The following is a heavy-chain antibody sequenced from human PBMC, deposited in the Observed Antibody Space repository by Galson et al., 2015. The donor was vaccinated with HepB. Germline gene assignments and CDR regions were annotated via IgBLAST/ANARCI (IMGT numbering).Heavy chain of an antibody. Sequence: SLRLSCAASGFTFSSYTTNWVRQAPGKGLESGSYISSTGTTMYYADSAKGRFTISRDNAQNSLSLQMNSLRDEDTAVYYCARVYFGSGSSSAYWYFDLWGRGALVTVSS. D-gene: IGHD3-10*01. V-gene: IGHV3-48*02. CDR1: GFTFSSYT. J-gene: IGHJ2*01. CDR2: ISSTGTTM. CDR3: ARVYFGSGSSSAYWYFDL.